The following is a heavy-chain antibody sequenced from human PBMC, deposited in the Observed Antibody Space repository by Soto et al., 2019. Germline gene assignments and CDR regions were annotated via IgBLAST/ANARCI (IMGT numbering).Heavy chain of an antibody. CDR2: TYYRSKWEN. Sequence: HTLSLTCDISEDRVRRNSGGWDWIRQSPSRGLEWLGRTYYRSKWENDYAVSVKSRISINPDTSKNQVSLHLYSVTPEDTAVLYGLGDAAVTEMDSWGKG. J-gene: IGHJ6*03. V-gene: IGHV6-1*01. CDR3: LGDAAVTEMDS. D-gene: IGHD3-3*01. CDR1: EDRVRRNSGG.